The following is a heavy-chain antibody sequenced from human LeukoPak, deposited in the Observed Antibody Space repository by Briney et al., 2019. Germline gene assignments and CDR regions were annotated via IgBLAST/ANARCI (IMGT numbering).Heavy chain of an antibody. Sequence: GGSLRLSCAASGFTFSSSGMHWVRQAPGKGLEWVAVISYDGSNKYYADSVKGRFTTCRDNTNTTLYLQMNSLRAEDTAVYYCAKDYVGVLRYCDWLSEPDYYYGMDVWGQGTTVTVSS. V-gene: IGHV3-30*18. CDR2: ISYDGSNK. CDR3: AKDYVGVLRYCDWLSEPDYYYGMDV. J-gene: IGHJ6*02. CDR1: GFTFSSSG. D-gene: IGHD3-9*01.